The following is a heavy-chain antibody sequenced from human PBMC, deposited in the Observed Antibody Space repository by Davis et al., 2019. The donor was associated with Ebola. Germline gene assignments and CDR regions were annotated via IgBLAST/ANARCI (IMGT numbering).Heavy chain of an antibody. CDR1: GFTFSNYA. Sequence: GGSLRLSCAASGFTFSNYAMHWVRQAPGKGLEWVAVISYDGSNKYYADSVKGRFTISRDNSKNTLYLQMNSLRAEDTAVYYCAKVEMATSGYWGQGTLVTVSS. CDR2: ISYDGSNK. J-gene: IGHJ4*02. CDR3: AKVEMATSGY. V-gene: IGHV3-30*18. D-gene: IGHD5-24*01.